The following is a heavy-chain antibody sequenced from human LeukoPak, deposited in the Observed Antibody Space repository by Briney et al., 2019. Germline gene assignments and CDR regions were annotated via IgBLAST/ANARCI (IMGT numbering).Heavy chain of an antibody. CDR1: GGSISNYY. CDR3: ARDRLLYDYGGKPLFDY. Sequence: SETLSLTCTVSGGSISNYYWMWIRQPAGKGLAWIGRSYRSGSTNYNPSLKSRVTMSVDTSKSQYSLKMTSGTAADTAVYFCARDRLLYDYGGKPLFDYWGQGTLVTVSS. V-gene: IGHV4-4*07. J-gene: IGHJ4*02. CDR2: SYRSGST. D-gene: IGHD4-23*01.